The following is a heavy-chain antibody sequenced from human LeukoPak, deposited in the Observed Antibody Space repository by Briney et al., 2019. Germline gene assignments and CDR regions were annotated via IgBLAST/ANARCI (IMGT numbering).Heavy chain of an antibody. J-gene: IGHJ5*02. Sequence: GGSLRLSCTVSGFNFSRNWMSWVRQAPGKGLEWVGNIKYDGSQKFYVDSLKGRFIISRDNARNSLYLQMNRLRAEDSAVYYCLRGLGIGLWGRGTLVAVSS. CDR3: LRGLGIGL. CDR2: IKYDGSQK. CDR1: GFNFSRNW. V-gene: IGHV3-7*01.